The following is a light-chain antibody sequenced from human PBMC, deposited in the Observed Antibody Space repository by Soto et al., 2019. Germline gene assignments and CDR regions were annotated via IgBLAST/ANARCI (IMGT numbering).Light chain of an antibody. CDR2: DAS. CDR1: QSVSSY. CDR3: QQRSDWPLT. Sequence: IVLTQSPATLSLSPGERATLSCRASQSVSSYLAWYQQKPGQAPRLLIYDASNMATGIPARFSGSGSVTEFTLTFSNLETEDFAVYFCQQRSDWPLTFGGG. V-gene: IGKV3-11*01. J-gene: IGKJ4*01.